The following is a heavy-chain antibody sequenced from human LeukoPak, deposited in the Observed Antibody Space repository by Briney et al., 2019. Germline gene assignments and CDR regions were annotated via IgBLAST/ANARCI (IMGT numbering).Heavy chain of an antibody. V-gene: IGHV3-7*01. CDR2: IKQDGSAK. Sequence: GGSLRLSCAASGFTFSIYWMSWVRQAPGKGLEWVANIKQDGSAKYYVDSVKGRFTISRDNAKKSLYLLMNSLKAEDTAVYFCARDTSSGYYYGEFDYWGQGTLVTVSS. CDR3: ARDTSSGYYYGEFDY. CDR1: GFTFSIYW. J-gene: IGHJ4*02. D-gene: IGHD3-22*01.